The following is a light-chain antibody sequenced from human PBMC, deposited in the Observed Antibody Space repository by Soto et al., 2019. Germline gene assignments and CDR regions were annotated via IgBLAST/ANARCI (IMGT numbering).Light chain of an antibody. CDR1: QSVSTN. V-gene: IGKV3-15*01. CDR2: GAS. CDR3: QQYSIWRT. J-gene: IGKJ1*01. Sequence: EIVLTQSPGTLSLSPGEGATVSARASQSVSTNFAWYKQKAGQAPRLLIYGASTRATGIPARFSGSGSGTEFTLTISSLKSEDFAVYYCQQYSIWRTFGQGTKVDIK.